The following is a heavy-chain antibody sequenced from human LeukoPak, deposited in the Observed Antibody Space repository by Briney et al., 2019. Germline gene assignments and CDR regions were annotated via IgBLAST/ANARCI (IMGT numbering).Heavy chain of an antibody. D-gene: IGHD7-27*01. CDR3: AKARGNWVSDFDY. Sequence: SGGSLRLSCVASGFTFSTCTLGWVRQAPGKGLECVSAVSGSGGTTSYADSVRGRFTISRDNSKNTVYLQMNNLRVEDTAIYYCAKARGNWVSDFDYWGQGVLVTVSS. CDR1: GFTFSTCT. J-gene: IGHJ4*02. CDR2: VSGSGGTT. V-gene: IGHV3-23*01.